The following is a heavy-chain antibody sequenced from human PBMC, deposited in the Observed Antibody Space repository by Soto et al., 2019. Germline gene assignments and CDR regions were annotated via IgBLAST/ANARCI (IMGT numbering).Heavy chain of an antibody. V-gene: IGHV4-61*01. Sequence: SETLSLTCTVSGGSVSSGSYYWSWIRQPPGKGLGWIGYIYYSGSTNYNPSLKSRVTISVDTSKNQFSLKLSSVTAADTAVYYCARGYSIAARPWWFDPWGQGTLVTVSS. CDR3: ARGYSIAARPWWFDP. CDR2: IYYSGST. D-gene: IGHD6-6*01. J-gene: IGHJ5*02. CDR1: GGSVSSGSYY.